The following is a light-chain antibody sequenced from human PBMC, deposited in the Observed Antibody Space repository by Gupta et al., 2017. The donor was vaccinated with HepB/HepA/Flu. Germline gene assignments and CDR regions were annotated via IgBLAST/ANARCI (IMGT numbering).Light chain of an antibody. CDR1: QSISTW. CDR3: QQYNSQGT. V-gene: IGKV1-5*03. Sequence: DIQMTQSPSILSASVGDRVTITCRASQSISTWLAWYQQKAGKAPKLLIYKASSLESGVPSRFSGSGSGTEFTLTISSLQPDDFATYYCQQYNSQGTFGQGTKVEIK. CDR2: KAS. J-gene: IGKJ1*01.